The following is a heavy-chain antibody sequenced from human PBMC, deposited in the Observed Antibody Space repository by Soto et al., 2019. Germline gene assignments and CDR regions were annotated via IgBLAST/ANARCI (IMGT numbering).Heavy chain of an antibody. J-gene: IGHJ4*02. CDR3: ARVERGMVVAPTDY. V-gene: IGHV4-34*01. D-gene: IGHD2-15*01. Sequence: QVQLQQWGAGLFKPSETLSLTCAVYGGSFSGYYWSWIRQPPGKGLEWIGEINHSGSTNYNPSLKSRVTVTVDPSKVQYCLKVSSVTAADTAVYYCARVERGMVVAPTDYWGQGSMVAVSS. CDR1: GGSFSGYY. CDR2: INHSGST.